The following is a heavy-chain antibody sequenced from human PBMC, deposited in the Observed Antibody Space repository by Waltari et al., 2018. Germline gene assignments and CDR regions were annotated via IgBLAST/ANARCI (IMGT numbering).Heavy chain of an antibody. J-gene: IGHJ6*02. CDR2: IHHSGST. V-gene: IGHV4-38-2*02. CDR1: GYSISSGFY. CDR3: AREKIGVVAATRDYYYYYGMDV. D-gene: IGHD2-15*01. Sequence: QVQLQESAPGLVKPSETLSLTCAVSGYSISSGFYWGWIRQPPGKGLEWIGSIHHSGSTYYNPSLKSRVTISMDTSKNQFSLKLSSVTAADTAVYYCAREKIGVVAATRDYYYYYGMDVWGQGTTVTVSS.